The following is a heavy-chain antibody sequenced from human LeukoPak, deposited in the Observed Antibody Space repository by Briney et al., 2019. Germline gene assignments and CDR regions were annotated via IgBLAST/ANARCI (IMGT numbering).Heavy chain of an antibody. Sequence: SQSLSLTCTVAGGSISSYYWSWIRQPPGKGLEWIGYISYSRSTNYNPSLKSRVNISLDTSKHQSSLKFSSVTAAATARYCSSRANGIVGAPPEFYYWGQGTLVTVSS. J-gene: IGHJ4*02. CDR1: GGSISSYY. V-gene: IGHV4-59*01. D-gene: IGHD1-26*01. CDR2: ISYSRST. CDR3: SRANGIVGAPPEFYY.